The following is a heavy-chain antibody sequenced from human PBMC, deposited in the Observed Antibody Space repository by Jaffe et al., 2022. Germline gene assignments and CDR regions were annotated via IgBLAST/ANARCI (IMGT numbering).Heavy chain of an antibody. V-gene: IGHV4-4*02. D-gene: IGHD3-22*01. J-gene: IGHJ4*02. Sequence: QVQLQESGPGLVKPSGTLSLTCAVSGGSISSSNWWSWIRQPPGKGLEWIGEIYHSGSTNYNPSLKSRVTISVDKSKNQFSLKLSSVTAADTAVYYCARNSKGVPNYDSSGYTGEYYFDYWGQGTLVTVSS. CDR2: IYHSGST. CDR1: GGSISSSNW. CDR3: ARNSKGVPNYDSSGYTGEYYFDY.